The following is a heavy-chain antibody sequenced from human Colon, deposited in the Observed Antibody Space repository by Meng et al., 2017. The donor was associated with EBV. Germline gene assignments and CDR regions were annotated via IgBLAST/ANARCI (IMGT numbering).Heavy chain of an antibody. Sequence: VHLVDSGVRLVNPGVSLRISGTVSGFTFSAYTMNWLRQAPGKGLEWVASIRSSSYYGYYPESMKGRFTISRDNTKNSLFLQMNGLRVEDTAVYYCAREGSFDYWGQGTLVTVSS. CDR3: AREGSFDY. CDR2: IRSSSYYG. J-gene: IGHJ4*02. V-gene: IGHV3-21*01. CDR1: GFTFSAYT.